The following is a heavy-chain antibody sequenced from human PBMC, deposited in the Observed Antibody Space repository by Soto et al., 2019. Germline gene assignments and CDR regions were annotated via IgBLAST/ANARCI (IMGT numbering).Heavy chain of an antibody. CDR3: ARVGGELWFGELLLGGPWWFDP. J-gene: IGHJ5*02. CDR1: GGSISSYY. Sequence: SETLSLTCTVSGGSISSYYWSWIRQPPGKGLEWIGYIYYSGSTNYNPSLKSRVTISVDTSKNQFSLKLSSVTAADTAVYYCARVGGELWFGELLLGGPWWFDPWGQGTLVTVSS. V-gene: IGHV4-59*01. D-gene: IGHD3-10*01. CDR2: IYYSGST.